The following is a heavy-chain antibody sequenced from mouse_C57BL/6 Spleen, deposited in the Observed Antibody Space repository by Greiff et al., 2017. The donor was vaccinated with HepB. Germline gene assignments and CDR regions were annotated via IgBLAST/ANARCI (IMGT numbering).Heavy chain of an antibody. V-gene: IGHV5-17*01. D-gene: IGHD2-4*01. Sequence: EVQLQQSGGGLVKPGGSLKLSCAASGFTFSDYGMHWVRQAPEKGLEWVAYISSGSSTIYYADTVKGRFTISRDNAKNTLFLQMTSLRSEDTAMYYCARNDYAYYYAMDYWGQGTSVTVSS. CDR3: ARNDYAYYYAMDY. CDR1: GFTFSDYG. J-gene: IGHJ4*01. CDR2: ISSGSSTI.